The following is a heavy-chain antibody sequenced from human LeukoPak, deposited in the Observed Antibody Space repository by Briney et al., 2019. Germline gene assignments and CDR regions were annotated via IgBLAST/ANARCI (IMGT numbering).Heavy chain of an antibody. CDR1: RLTFGDFSDYY. CDR3: VITAGWAGATDH. Sequence: GGSLRLSCAASRLTFGDFSDYYMSWIRQTPGKGLEWLSYISNSGNTIYYADSVKGRFTISRDNAKKSLFLQMDGLRVEDTAVYYCVITAGWAGATDHWGQGALVTVSA. D-gene: IGHD1-14*01. J-gene: IGHJ5*02. V-gene: IGHV3-11*04. CDR2: ISNSGNTI.